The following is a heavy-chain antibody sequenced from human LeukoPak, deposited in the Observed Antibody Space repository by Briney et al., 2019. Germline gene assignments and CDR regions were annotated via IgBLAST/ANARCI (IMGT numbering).Heavy chain of an antibody. CDR3: TRLSTVTIVDY. J-gene: IGHJ4*02. V-gene: IGHV4-39*07. CDR1: GGSISSSSYY. Sequence: SSETLSLTCTVSGGSISSSSYYWGWIRQPPGKGLEWIGSIYYSGSTYYNPSLKSRVTISVDTSKNQFSLKLSSVTAADTAVYYCTRLSTVTIVDYWGQGTLVTVSS. CDR2: IYYSGST. D-gene: IGHD4-17*01.